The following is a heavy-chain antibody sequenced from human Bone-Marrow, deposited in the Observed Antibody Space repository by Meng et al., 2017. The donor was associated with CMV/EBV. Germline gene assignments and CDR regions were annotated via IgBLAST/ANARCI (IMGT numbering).Heavy chain of an antibody. CDR1: GGSISSSSYY. D-gene: IGHD3-22*01. Sequence: SETLSLTCTVSGGSISSSSYYWGWIRQPPGKGLEWIGEINHSGSTNYNPSLKSRVTISVDTSKNQFSLKLSSVTAADTAVYYCARGNYDSSGYSKLNWFDPWGQGTRVTGSS. J-gene: IGHJ5*02. CDR3: ARGNYDSSGYSKLNWFDP. CDR2: INHSGST. V-gene: IGHV4-39*07.